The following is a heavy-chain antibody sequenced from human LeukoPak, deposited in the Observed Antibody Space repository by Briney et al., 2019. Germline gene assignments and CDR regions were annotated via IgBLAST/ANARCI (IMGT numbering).Heavy chain of an antibody. CDR2: IFHSWST. V-gene: IGHV4-4*02. J-gene: IGHJ2*01. D-gene: IGHD4-23*01. Sequence: PSETLSLTCAVSGGSISISSSNWWSWVRQPPGKGLEWIGEIFHSWSTNYNPSLKSRVTISVDKSKNQFSLQLSSLTAADTAVYYCARDLHGGNSFTSDWYFDLWGRGTLVTVSS. CDR1: GGSISISSSNW. CDR3: ARDLHGGNSFTSDWYFDL.